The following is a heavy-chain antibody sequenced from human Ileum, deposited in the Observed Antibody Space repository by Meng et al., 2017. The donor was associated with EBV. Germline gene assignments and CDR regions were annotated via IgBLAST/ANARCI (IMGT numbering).Heavy chain of an antibody. V-gene: IGHV4-39*07. J-gene: IGHJ4*02. D-gene: IGHD3-16*02. Sequence: QLRPQESGPGLVKPSETLSLTCSVSGASISSSLYYWGWIRQPPGKGLEWIGSIYYSGSTYYNPSLKSRVTISVDRSKNQFSLKLTSVTDADTALYYCVRDRSYDYVWGSYRYTLDFWGQGTLVTVSS. CDR1: GASISSSLYY. CDR2: IYYSGST. CDR3: VRDRSYDYVWGSYRYTLDF.